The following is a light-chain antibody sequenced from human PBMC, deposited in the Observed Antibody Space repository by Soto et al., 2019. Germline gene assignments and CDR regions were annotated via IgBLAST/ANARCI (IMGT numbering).Light chain of an antibody. CDR1: QDIRNF. Sequence: DIQMTQSPTSLSASVGDRVTITCRASQDIRNFVAWYQQKPGKAPKLLIYAASTLQSGVPSRFSGSGSGTDFTLTINSVQPEDVATYFCQKYSSVPVFGPGTKVEIK. CDR2: AAS. CDR3: QKYSSVPV. J-gene: IGKJ3*01. V-gene: IGKV1-27*01.